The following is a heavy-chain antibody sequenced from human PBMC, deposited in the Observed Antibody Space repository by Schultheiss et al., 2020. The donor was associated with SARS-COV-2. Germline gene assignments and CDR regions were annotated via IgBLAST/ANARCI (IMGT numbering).Heavy chain of an antibody. J-gene: IGHJ4*02. Sequence: SQTLSLTCAVYCGSFSGYYWSWIRQPPGKGLEWIGEINHSGSTNYNPSLKSRVTISVDTSKNQFSLKLSSVTAADTAVYYCARGRRLDIVLMVYAYYFDYWGQGTLVTVSS. CDR3: ARGRRLDIVLMVYAYYFDY. CDR2: INHSGST. CDR1: CGSFSGYY. V-gene: IGHV4-34*01. D-gene: IGHD2-8*01.